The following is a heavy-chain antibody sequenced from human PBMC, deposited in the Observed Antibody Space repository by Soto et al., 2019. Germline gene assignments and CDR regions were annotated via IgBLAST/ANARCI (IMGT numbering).Heavy chain of an antibody. Sequence: GGSLRLSCAASGFTVSSNYMSWVRQAPEKGLVWVSHIDSDGSSTNYADSVKGRFTISRDNSKNTLYLQMSSLRAEDTAVYYCAKDMYSSSWYFYYYSMDVWGQGTTVTVSS. CDR3: AKDMYSSSWYFYYYSMDV. CDR2: IDSDGSST. D-gene: IGHD6-13*01. V-gene: IGHV3-53*01. CDR1: GFTVSSNY. J-gene: IGHJ6*02.